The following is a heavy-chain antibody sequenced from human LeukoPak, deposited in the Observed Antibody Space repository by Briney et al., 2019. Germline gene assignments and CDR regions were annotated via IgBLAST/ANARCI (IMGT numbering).Heavy chain of an antibody. J-gene: IGHJ4*02. CDR3: AKRYGDGTVWFFDF. CDR1: RYSFGSYA. D-gene: IGHD5-24*01. Sequence: GSLRLSGEGSRYSFGSYAMTWFRQAPGRGLEWVSSINGGGDITYYAESVKGQFTVSRDNSKNTLFLQMNSLRAEDTAVFYCAKRYGDGTVWFFDFWGQGSLVTVSS. V-gene: IGHV3-23*01. CDR2: INGGGDIT.